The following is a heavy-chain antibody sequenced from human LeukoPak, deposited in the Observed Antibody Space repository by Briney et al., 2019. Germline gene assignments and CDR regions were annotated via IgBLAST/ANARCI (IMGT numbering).Heavy chain of an antibody. CDR3: ARGLVYCTSTTCLLPFDY. D-gene: IGHD2-2*01. CDR1: GFTVSTYY. J-gene: IGHJ4*02. Sequence: GGSLRLSCAASGFTVSTYYMTWVRQAPGKGLECVSVIYSGGSTYYADSVKGRFTVSRDNSKNTLYLQMNSLRAEDTAMYYCARGLVYCTSTTCLLPFDYWGQGTLVTVSS. V-gene: IGHV3-53*01. CDR2: IYSGGST.